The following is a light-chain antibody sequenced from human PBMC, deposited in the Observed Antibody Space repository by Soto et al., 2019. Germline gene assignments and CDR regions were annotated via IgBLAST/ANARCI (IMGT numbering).Light chain of an antibody. CDR2: EVS. CDR1: SSDVGGHHY. V-gene: IGLV2-14*01. Sequence: QSVLTQPASVSGSPGQSITISCTGTSSDVGGHHYVSWYQQHPGKAPKVIIYEVSDRPSGVSDRFSGSKSGNTASLTISGLQAEDEADYYCSSFSSSSTLYVFGTGTKVTV. J-gene: IGLJ1*01. CDR3: SSFSSSSTLYV.